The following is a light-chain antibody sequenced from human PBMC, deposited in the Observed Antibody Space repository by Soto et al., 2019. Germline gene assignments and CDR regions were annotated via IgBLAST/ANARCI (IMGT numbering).Light chain of an antibody. J-gene: IGKJ2*01. Sequence: EIVLTQSPGTLSLSPGESATLSCRASQTVTSNYLAWYQQKAGQAPRLLIYGASNRASGIPDRFVGSGSGTDFTLTISRLEPEDFAVYYCQQFDTSPMYTFGQGTKVEIK. CDR2: GAS. V-gene: IGKV3-20*01. CDR3: QQFDTSPMYT. CDR1: QTVTSNY.